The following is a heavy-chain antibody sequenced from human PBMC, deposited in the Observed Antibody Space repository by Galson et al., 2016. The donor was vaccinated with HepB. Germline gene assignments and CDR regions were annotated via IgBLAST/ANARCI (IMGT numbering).Heavy chain of an antibody. Sequence: SVKVSCKASGGTFSSYAFSWVRQAPGQGLEWMGGIIPVSGTANYAQRFQGRVTITADEFTNTAYMNLTSLKSEDSAVYYCARGSCGWKLHYFNMDVWGQGTTVTVSS. CDR3: ARGSCGWKLHYFNMDV. V-gene: IGHV1-69*13. CDR1: GGTFSSYA. D-gene: IGHD6-19*01. CDR2: IIPVSGTA. J-gene: IGHJ6*02.